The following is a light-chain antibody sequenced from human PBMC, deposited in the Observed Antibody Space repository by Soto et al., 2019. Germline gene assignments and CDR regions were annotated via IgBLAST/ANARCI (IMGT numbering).Light chain of an antibody. CDR2: GAS. CDR3: QQYNNWPPM. CDR1: QSVGSN. J-gene: IGKJ1*01. V-gene: IGKV3-15*01. Sequence: IGMTHSPATLSVSPWDGATLSCRASQSVGSNLAWYQQKPGQPPRLLISGASTRATGIPARFSGSGSGTEFTLTISSLQSEDFAVYYCQQYNNWPPMFGQGTKVDIK.